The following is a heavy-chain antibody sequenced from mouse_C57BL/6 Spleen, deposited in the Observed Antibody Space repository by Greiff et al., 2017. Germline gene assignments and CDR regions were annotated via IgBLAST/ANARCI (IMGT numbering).Heavy chain of an antibody. CDR2: IYPGDGDT. CDR1: GYAFSSSW. CDR3: ARGVPDWYFDV. Sequence: VQLQESGPELVKPGASVKISCKASGYAFSSSWMNWVKQRPGKGLEWIGRIYPGDGDTNYNGKFKGKATLTADKSSSTAYMQLSSLTSEDSAVXFCARGVPDWYFDVWGTGTTVTVSS. J-gene: IGHJ1*03. D-gene: IGHD2-14*01. V-gene: IGHV1-82*01.